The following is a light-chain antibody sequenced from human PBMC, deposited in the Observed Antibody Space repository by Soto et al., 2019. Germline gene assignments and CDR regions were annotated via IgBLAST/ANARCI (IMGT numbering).Light chain of an antibody. J-gene: IGKJ4*01. CDR2: GAS. V-gene: IGKV3-15*01. CDR1: QTISNA. CDR3: QQNNKWAPVT. Sequence: EVVMTQSPATVSVSPGEGVTLSCRASQTISNALAWYQQKPGQAPRLLIYGASTRATGVPARFSGGGSGTEFTLTISSLQAEDVAVYYGQQNNKWAPVTVGRGTKVESK.